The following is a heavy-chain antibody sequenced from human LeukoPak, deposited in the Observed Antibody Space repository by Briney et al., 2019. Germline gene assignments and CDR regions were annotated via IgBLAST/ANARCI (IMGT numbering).Heavy chain of an antibody. J-gene: IGHJ4*02. V-gene: IGHV1-3*03. D-gene: IGHD6-19*01. CDR1: GYTFTHYA. Sequence: ASVKVSCKASGYTFTHYAMHWVRQAPGQRLEWMGWINTGNGNTKYSQEFQGRVTITRDTSANTAYMELSSLRPEDMAVYYCARAVKYRSGPLTDLLPYYFDYWGQGTLVTVSS. CDR3: ARAVKYRSGPLTDLLPYYFDY. CDR2: INTGNGNT.